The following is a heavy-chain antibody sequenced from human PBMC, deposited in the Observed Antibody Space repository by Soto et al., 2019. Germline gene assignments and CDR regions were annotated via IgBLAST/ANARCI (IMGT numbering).Heavy chain of an antibody. CDR2: IYHSGST. D-gene: IGHD3-10*01. Sequence: QLQLQESGSGLGRPSQTLALTCAVSGGSISSGGYSWNWIRQPPGKGLEWIGYIYHSGSTLYNPSLKSRVTISVDKSTNEFSLMLSSVTAADTAVYYCAIDQFEGTWFDPWGQGTLVTVS. CDR1: GGSISSGGYS. CDR3: AIDQFEGTWFDP. V-gene: IGHV4-30-2*01. J-gene: IGHJ5*02.